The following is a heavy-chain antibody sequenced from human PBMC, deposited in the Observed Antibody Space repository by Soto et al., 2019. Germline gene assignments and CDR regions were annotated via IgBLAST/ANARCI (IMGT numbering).Heavy chain of an antibody. Sequence: TLSLTFAVSGGSISSCCYSWSWIRQPPGKGLEWIGYIYHSGSTYYNPSLKSRVTISVDRSKNQFSLKLSSVTAADTAVYYCAGSDYYHNSGMDVWGQGTTVTVSS. V-gene: IGHV4-30-2*01. CDR2: IYHSGST. J-gene: IGHJ6*02. CDR1: GGSISSCCYS. D-gene: IGHD3-22*01. CDR3: AGSDYYHNSGMDV.